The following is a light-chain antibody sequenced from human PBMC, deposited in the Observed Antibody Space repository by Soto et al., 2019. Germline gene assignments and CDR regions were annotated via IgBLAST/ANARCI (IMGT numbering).Light chain of an antibody. CDR1: QSVSSN. CDR2: GAS. J-gene: IGKJ5*01. Sequence: EIVLTQSPGTLSLSPGERATLSCRASQSVSSNLAWYQQKPGQAPRLLIYGASTRATGIPARFSGSGSGTDFTLTISSLEPEDFAVYYCLQRSNWPVTFGQGTRLEIK. V-gene: IGKV3-11*01. CDR3: LQRSNWPVT.